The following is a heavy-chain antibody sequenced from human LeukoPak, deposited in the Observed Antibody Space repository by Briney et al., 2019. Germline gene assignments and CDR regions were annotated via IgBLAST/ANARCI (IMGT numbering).Heavy chain of an antibody. J-gene: IGHJ5*02. Sequence: PSETLSLTCTVSGGSISSYYWSWIRQPPGKGLEWIGYIYYSGSTNYNPSLKSRVTIPVDTSKNQFSLKLSSVTAADTAVYYCARDIAAAGGDWFDPWGQGTLVTVSS. V-gene: IGHV4-59*01. CDR1: GGSISSYY. CDR2: IYYSGST. CDR3: ARDIAAAGGDWFDP. D-gene: IGHD6-13*01.